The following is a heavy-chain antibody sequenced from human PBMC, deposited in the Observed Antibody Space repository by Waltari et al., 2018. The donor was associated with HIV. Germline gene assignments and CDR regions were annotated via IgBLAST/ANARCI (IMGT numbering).Heavy chain of an antibody. CDR2: IYYTGST. J-gene: IGHJ5*02. CDR1: GGSIRRYY. Sequence: QVQLQESGPGLVKPSETLSLTCTVSGGSIRRYYWSWIRQPPGKGLEWIGNIYYTGSTNYNPSLKSRVTISVDTSKNQFSLKLGSVTAADTAVYYCAKVRTTGKARRFVPWGQGTLVTVSS. CDR3: AKVRTTGKARRFVP. D-gene: IGHD4-4*01. V-gene: IGHV4-59*01.